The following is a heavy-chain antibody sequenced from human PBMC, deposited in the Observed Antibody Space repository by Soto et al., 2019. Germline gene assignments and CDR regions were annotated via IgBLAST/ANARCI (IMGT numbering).Heavy chain of an antibody. CDR2: FDPEDGET. CDR1: GYTLTELS. V-gene: IGHV1-24*01. Sequence: GASVKVSCKVSGYTLTELSMHWVRQAPGKGLEWMGGFDPEDGETIYAQKFQGRVTMTEDTSTDTAYMELSSLRSEDTAVYYCATGGNDYVWGSYRYWSAFDIWGQGTMVTVSS. D-gene: IGHD3-16*02. CDR3: ATGGNDYVWGSYRYWSAFDI. J-gene: IGHJ3*02.